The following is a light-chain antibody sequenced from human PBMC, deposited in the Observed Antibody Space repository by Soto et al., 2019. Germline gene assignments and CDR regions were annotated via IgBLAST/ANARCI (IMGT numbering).Light chain of an antibody. Sequence: EILMTQSPATLSVSPGERATLSCRASQSVSGKLAWYQQKPGQAPRLLIYDASTRATGIPARFSGSGSGTEFTLTISSLQSEDFAVYYCQQSNIWPWTFGQGTKVDI. V-gene: IGKV3-15*01. J-gene: IGKJ1*01. CDR1: QSVSGK. CDR3: QQSNIWPWT. CDR2: DAS.